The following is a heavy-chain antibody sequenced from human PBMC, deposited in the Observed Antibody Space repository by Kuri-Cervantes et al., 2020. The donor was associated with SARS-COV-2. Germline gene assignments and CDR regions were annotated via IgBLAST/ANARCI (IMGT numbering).Heavy chain of an antibody. CDR1: GGSFSGYY. CDR2: INHSGST. J-gene: IGHJ1*01. Sequence: ETLSLTCAVYGGSFSGYYWSWIRQPPGKGLEWIGEINHSGSTNYNPSLKSRVTISVDTSKNQFSLKLSSVTAADTAVYYCARVPEGGYSFQHWGQGTLVTVSS. CDR3: ARVPEGGYSFQH. D-gene: IGHD6-13*01. V-gene: IGHV4-34*01.